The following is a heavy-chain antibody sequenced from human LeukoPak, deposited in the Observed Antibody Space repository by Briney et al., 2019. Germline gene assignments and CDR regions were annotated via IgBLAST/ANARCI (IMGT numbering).Heavy chain of an antibody. J-gene: IGHJ4*02. CDR1: GFTFSSYD. CDR3: ARGHYDVLAASYKWTPDY. V-gene: IGHV3-13*01. CDR2: ISTAGDT. D-gene: IGHD3-9*01. Sequence: GGSLRLSCAASGFTFSSYDMHWVRQAIGEGLEWVSSISTAGDTYFSGSVKGRFTISRENAKNSLYLQMNSLRVGDTAVYYCARGHYDVLAASYKWTPDYWGQGTLVTVSS.